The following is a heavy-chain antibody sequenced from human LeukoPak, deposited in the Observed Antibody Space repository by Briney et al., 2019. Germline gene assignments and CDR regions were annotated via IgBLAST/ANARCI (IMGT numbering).Heavy chain of an antibody. CDR1: GFTFSSYA. CDR3: VKAIYYCGSGSYYKVFDH. CDR2: INNNGNRT. D-gene: IGHD3-10*01. Sequence: GGSLRLSCSVSGFTFSSYAMHWVRQAPGKGLDYVSAINNNGNRTYYGESVKGRFTISRDNSKNTLYLQMSSLRAEDTAVYYCVKAIYYCGSGSYYKVFDHWGQGTLVTVSS. V-gene: IGHV3-64D*06. J-gene: IGHJ4*02.